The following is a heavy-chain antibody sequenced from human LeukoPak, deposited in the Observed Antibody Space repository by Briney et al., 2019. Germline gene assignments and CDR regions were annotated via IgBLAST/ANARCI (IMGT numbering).Heavy chain of an antibody. D-gene: IGHD4-11*01. CDR1: GGSISSYY. CDR3: ARAFPEGPYSNPRHFDY. V-gene: IGHV4-59*01. CDR2: IYYSGST. J-gene: IGHJ4*02. Sequence: SETLSLTCTVSGGSISSYYWSWIRQPPGKGLEWIGYIYYSGSTNYNPSLKSRVTISVDTSKNQFSLKLSSVTAADTAVYYCARAFPEGPYSNPRHFDYRGQGTLVTVSS.